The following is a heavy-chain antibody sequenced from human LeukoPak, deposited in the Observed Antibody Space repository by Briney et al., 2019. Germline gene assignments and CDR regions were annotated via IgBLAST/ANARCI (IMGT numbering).Heavy chain of an antibody. CDR3: ARDSGYNAFDI. CDR2: INPDGSRI. Sequence: PGGALRLSCAASGFTFSTSWMTWVRQAPGKGLDWLGNINPDGSRINYVDSVKGRFTFSRDNAKNSLFLQMNSLRAEDTAVFYCARDSGYNAFDIWGQGTLVTVSS. J-gene: IGHJ4*02. D-gene: IGHD5-12*01. CDR1: GFTFSTSW. V-gene: IGHV3-7*01.